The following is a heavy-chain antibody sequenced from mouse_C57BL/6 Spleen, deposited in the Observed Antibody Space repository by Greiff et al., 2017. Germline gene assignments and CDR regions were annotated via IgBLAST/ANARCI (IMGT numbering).Heavy chain of an antibody. CDR2: ISDGGSYT. D-gene: IGHD2-3*01. V-gene: IGHV5-4*01. CDR3: ARDDGYWFAY. J-gene: IGHJ3*01. Sequence: EVMLVESGGGLVKPGGSLKLSCAASGFTFSSYAMSWVRQTPEKRLEWVATISDGGSYTYYPDNVKGRFTIARDKAKNNLYLQMSHLKSEDTAMYYCARDDGYWFAYWGQGTLVTVSA. CDR1: GFTFSSYA.